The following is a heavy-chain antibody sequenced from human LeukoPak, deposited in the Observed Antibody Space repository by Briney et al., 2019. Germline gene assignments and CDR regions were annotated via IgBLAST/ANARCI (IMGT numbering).Heavy chain of an antibody. J-gene: IGHJ6*02. CDR3: AIFPKQLVQDYGMDV. CDR2: ISGSGDNT. V-gene: IGHV3-23*01. Sequence: PGGSLRLSCAASGFTFSGFAMSWVRRTPGKGLEWVSGISGSGDNTLYADSVKGRFTISRDNSKNTLYLEMNSLRAEDTAVYYCAIFPKQLVQDYGMDVWGQGTTVTVSS. CDR1: GFTFSGFA. D-gene: IGHD6-13*01.